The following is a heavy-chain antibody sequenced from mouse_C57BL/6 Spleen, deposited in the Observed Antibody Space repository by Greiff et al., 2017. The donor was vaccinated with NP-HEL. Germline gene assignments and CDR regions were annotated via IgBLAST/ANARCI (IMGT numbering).Heavy chain of an antibody. CDR3: ARRWGDRGGYAWFAY. Sequence: QVQLKQSGPELVKPGASVKISCKASGYAFSSSWMNWVKQRPGKGLAWIGRLYPGDGDTNYNGKFKGKATLTADKSSSTAYMQLSSLTSEDSAVYFCARRWGDRGGYAWFAYWGQGTLVTVSA. D-gene: IGHD1-1*02. V-gene: IGHV1-82*01. CDR2: LYPGDGDT. CDR1: GYAFSSSW. J-gene: IGHJ3*01.